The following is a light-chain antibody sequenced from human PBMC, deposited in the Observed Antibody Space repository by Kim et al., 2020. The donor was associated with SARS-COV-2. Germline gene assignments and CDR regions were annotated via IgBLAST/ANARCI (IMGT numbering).Light chain of an antibody. V-gene: IGKV1-9*01. Sequence: GDRVTITCRASQAIGNYLAWYQQDPGKAPKLLIYGASTLQTGVPSRFSGTGSRTEFTLTINSLQPEDFTTYSCQQYNVLPRTFGQGTKVDIK. CDR3: QQYNVLPRT. CDR2: GAS. J-gene: IGKJ1*01. CDR1: QAIGNY.